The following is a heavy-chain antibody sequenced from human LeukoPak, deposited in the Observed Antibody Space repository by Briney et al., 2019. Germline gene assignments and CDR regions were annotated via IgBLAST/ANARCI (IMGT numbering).Heavy chain of an antibody. CDR1: GFTFSSYG. D-gene: IGHD3-22*01. J-gene: IGHJ4*02. Sequence: PGGSLRLSCAASGFTFSSYGMHWVRQAPGKGLEWVAVISYDGSNKYYADSVKGRFTISRDNAKNSLYLQMSSLRAEDMALYYCAKGITYYYDSSGYPTAFDYWGQGTLVTVSS. CDR3: AKGITYYYDSSGYPTAFDY. V-gene: IGHV3-30*18. CDR2: ISYDGSNK.